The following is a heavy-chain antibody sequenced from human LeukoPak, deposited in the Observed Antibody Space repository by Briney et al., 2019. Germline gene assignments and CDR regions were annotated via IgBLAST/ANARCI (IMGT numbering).Heavy chain of an antibody. J-gene: IGHJ4*02. D-gene: IGHD4-23*01. CDR3: ARGMTTVVTWWYGY. Sequence: GASVKVSCKASGYTFSSYDINWVRQATGQGLEWMGWMNPNSGNTGYARKFQGRVTMTRDTSINTAYMELSRLRSDDTAVYYCARGMTTVVTWWYGYWGQGTLVTVSS. CDR2: MNPNSGNT. CDR1: GYTFSSYD. V-gene: IGHV1-8*01.